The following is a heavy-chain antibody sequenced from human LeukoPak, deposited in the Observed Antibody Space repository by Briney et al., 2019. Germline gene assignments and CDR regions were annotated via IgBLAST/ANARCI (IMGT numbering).Heavy chain of an antibody. CDR1: GGSFSGYY. D-gene: IGHD3-10*01. V-gene: IGHV4-34*01. Sequence: SETLSLTCAVYGGSFSGYYWSWIRQPPGKGLEWIGEINHSGSTNYNPSLKSRVTISVDTSKNQFSLKLSSVTAADTAVYYCARETKYYYGSGSFSAPYYYYGMDVWGQGTTVTVSS. J-gene: IGHJ6*02. CDR2: INHSGST. CDR3: ARETKYYYGSGSFSAPYYYYGMDV.